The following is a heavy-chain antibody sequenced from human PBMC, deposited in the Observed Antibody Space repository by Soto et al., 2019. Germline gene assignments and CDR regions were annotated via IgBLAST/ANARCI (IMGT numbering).Heavy chain of an antibody. CDR2: ISYDENTK. V-gene: IGHV3-30*18. J-gene: IGHJ5*02. Sequence: GGSLRLSCKASGFDFRGTGMHWVRQAPGKGLEWVAVISYDENTKDYGDSVKGRFTVSRDNSNNTLYLQMHSLTSDDTAVYYCAKVAASSWHANWFAPWGQGTLVTVSS. CDR3: AKVAASSWHANWFAP. D-gene: IGHD6-13*01. CDR1: GFDFRGTG.